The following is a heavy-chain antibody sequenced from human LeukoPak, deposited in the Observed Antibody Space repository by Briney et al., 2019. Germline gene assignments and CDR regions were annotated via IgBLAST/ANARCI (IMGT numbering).Heavy chain of an antibody. D-gene: IGHD4-17*01. CDR2: IYSGGST. CDR1: GFTVSSNY. CDR3: ARFGDDYGDYFDY. V-gene: IGHV3-53*01. Sequence: PGGSLRLSCAASGFTVSSNYMSWVRQAPGKGLEWVSVIYSGGSTYYADSVKGRFTISRDNSKNTLYLQMNSLRAEDTAVYYCARFGDDYGDYFDYWGQGTLVTVSS. J-gene: IGHJ4*02.